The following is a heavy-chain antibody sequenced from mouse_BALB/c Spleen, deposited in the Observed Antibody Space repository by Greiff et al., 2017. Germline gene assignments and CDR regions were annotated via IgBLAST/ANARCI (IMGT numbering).Heavy chain of an antibody. CDR3: ARFPFITTVVAEDWYFDV. J-gene: IGHJ1*01. D-gene: IGHD1-1*01. Sequence: QVQLQQSGAELAKPGASVKMSCKASGYTFTSYWMHWVKQRPGQGLEWIGYINPSTGYTEYNQKFKDKATLTADKSSSTAYMQLSSLTSEDSAVYYCARFPFITTVVAEDWYFDVWGAGTTVTVSS. CDR2: INPSTGYT. CDR1: GYTFTSYW. V-gene: IGHV1-7*01.